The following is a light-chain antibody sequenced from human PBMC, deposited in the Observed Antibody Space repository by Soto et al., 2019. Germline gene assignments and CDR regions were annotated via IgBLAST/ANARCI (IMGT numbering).Light chain of an antibody. CDR2: DAV. J-gene: IGKJ4*01. V-gene: IGKV3-11*01. CDR1: QSISRY. CDR3: QQRSNWLT. Sequence: EIVLTQSPATLSLSPGQRATLSCRASQSISRYLAWYQQNPGQAPRLLIYDAVIRATGIPARFSGSGSGTDFTLTISSLEPEDFAIYYCQQRSNWLTFGGGTKVEIK.